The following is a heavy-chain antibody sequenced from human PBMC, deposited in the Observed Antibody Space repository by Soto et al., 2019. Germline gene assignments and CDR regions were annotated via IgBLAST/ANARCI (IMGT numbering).Heavy chain of an antibody. Sequence: QVQLVQSGAEVRKPGSSVKVSCKASGGTFSRLAISWVRQAPGQGLEWMGGILPIFGTPNHAQKFQGRIMITAAEATSTVHMELSSLRSADTAIYYCARGWGEDSSDYFYAYWGQGTLVIVSS. CDR1: GGTFSRLA. CDR3: ARGWGEDSSDYFYAY. D-gene: IGHD3-22*01. V-gene: IGHV1-69*01. J-gene: IGHJ4*02. CDR2: ILPIFGTP.